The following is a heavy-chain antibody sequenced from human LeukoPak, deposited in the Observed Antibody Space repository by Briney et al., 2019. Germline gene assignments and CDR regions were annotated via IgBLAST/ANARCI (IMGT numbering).Heavy chain of an antibody. CDR2: IKQDGSET. CDR1: GFIISTYG. V-gene: IGHV3-7*04. CDR3: SGGSGWLTDY. J-gene: IGHJ4*02. D-gene: IGHD6-19*01. Sequence: PGGSRRLSCEASGFIISTYGMNWFRQAQGKGRKWVATIKQDGSETLYVDFVKGRFTISRDNAKNSLYLQMNSLRAEDTAVYYCSGGSGWLTDYWGQGTLVTVSS.